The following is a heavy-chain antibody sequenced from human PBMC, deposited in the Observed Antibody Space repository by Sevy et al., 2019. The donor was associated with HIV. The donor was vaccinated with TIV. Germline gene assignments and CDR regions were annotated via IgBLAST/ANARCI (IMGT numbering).Heavy chain of an antibody. CDR3: ARDRMITFGGVIERSAFDI. V-gene: IGHV1-69*13. D-gene: IGHD3-16*02. CDR2: IIPIFGTA. J-gene: IGHJ3*02. CDR1: GGTFSSYA. Sequence: ASVKVSCKASGGTFSSYAISWVRQAPGQGLEWMGGIIPIFGTANYAQKFQGRVTITADESTSTAYMELGSLRSEDTAVYYCARDRMITFGGVIERSAFDIWGQGTMVTVSS.